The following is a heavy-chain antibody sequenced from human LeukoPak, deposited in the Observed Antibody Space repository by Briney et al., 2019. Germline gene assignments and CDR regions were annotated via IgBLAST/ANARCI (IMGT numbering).Heavy chain of an antibody. J-gene: IGHJ6*03. CDR3: ARSGRDSSGWGFYYYYYYMDV. V-gene: IGHV7-4-1*02. D-gene: IGHD3-22*01. Sequence: ASVKVSCKASGYTFTSYAMNWVRQAPGQGLEWMGWINTNTGNPTYAQGFTGRFVFSLDTSVSTAYLQISSLKAEDTAVYYCARSGRDSSGWGFYYYYYYMDVWGKGTTVTVSS. CDR1: GYTFTSYA. CDR2: INTNTGNP.